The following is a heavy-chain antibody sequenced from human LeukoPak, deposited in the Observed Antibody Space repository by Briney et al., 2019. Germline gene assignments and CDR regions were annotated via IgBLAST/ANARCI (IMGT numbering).Heavy chain of an antibody. CDR2: ISGSGGNT. Sequence: PGGSLRLSCAASGFTFSTYAMSWVRQAPGKGLEWVSGISGSGGNTYYADSVKGRFTISRDNSKNTLYLQMNSLRAEDTAVYYCAKYRGFTSSSVRYFDLWGRGTLITVSS. J-gene: IGHJ2*01. D-gene: IGHD6-6*01. CDR1: GFTFSTYA. V-gene: IGHV3-23*01. CDR3: AKYRGFTSSSVRYFDL.